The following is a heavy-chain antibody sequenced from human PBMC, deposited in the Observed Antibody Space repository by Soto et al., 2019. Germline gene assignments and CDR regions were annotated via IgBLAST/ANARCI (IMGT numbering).Heavy chain of an antibody. V-gene: IGHV1-69*01. CDR3: ARVTSMVRGVIDNWFDP. CDR2: IIPMYGPA. D-gene: IGHD3-10*01. J-gene: IGHJ5*02. CDR1: GGTFSSYA. Sequence: QVPLVQSGAEVKKPGSSVTVSCKASGGTFSSYAIHWVRQAPGQGLEWMGGIIPMYGPAKYAQRFQGRVTITAEESTTTVYMELTSLTPQDTAVYYCARVTSMVRGVIDNWFDPWGHGTLVTVSS.